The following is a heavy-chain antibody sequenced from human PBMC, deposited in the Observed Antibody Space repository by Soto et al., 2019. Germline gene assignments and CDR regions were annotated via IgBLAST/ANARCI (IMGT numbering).Heavy chain of an antibody. CDR2: ISPLKGRT. D-gene: IGHD4-17*01. CDR3: AMDYGARPEYFKH. CDR1: GYTFTSYG. J-gene: IGHJ1*01. Sequence: QVQLVQSGPDLKRPGASMKVSCKASGYTFTSYGISWVRQAPGQGLEWMAWISPLKGRTQYSQKAQGRVTLSTDTSSNTAYMEMTTLRFDDTAVYYCAMDYGARPEYFKHWGQCTLVTVS. V-gene: IGHV1-18*04.